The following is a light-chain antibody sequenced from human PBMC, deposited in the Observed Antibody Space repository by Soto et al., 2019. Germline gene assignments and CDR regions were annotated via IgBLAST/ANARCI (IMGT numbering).Light chain of an antibody. CDR2: DVR. CDR1: SSDVGGYDH. V-gene: IGLV2-14*03. CDR3: SSYTSKDTLV. J-gene: IGLJ3*02. Sequence: SALTQPASVSGSPGQSITISCTGTSSDVGGYDHVSWYQPHPGKAPKLIIYDVRIRPSGVSNRFSGSKSGNTASLAVSGLPAEDEADYYCSSYTSKDTLVFGGGTKLTVL.